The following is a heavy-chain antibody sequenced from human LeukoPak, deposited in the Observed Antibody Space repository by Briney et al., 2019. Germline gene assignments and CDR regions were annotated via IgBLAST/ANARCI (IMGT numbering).Heavy chain of an antibody. CDR3: VRDLGTLERMIFSDY. Sequence: RASVKVSCKSSGYTFTSFGVRWVRQAPGQGLEWMGWVSAYNGNIQYAQKLQGRVTMTTDIYTSTAYMDLRSLRSDDTAVYYCVRDLGTLERMIFSDYWGQGTLVTVSS. CDR2: VSAYNGNI. V-gene: IGHV1-18*01. J-gene: IGHJ4*02. D-gene: IGHD1-1*01. CDR1: GYTFTSFG.